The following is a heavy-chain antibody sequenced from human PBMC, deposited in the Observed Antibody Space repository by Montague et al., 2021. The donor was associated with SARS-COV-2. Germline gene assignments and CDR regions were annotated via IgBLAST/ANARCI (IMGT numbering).Heavy chain of an antibody. CDR1: GGSISSSNW. V-gene: IGHV4-4*02. CDR2: IYHSGCT. D-gene: IGHD3-10*01. J-gene: IGHJ6*02. CDR3: ARVHPLWFGELLLDYYYYYGMDV. Sequence: SETLSLTCAVSGGSISSSNWWNWVRQPPGKGLEWIGEIYHSGCTNYNPSLKSRVTISVDKSKNQFSLKLSSVTAADTAVYYCARVHPLWFGELLLDYYYYYGMDVWGQGTTVTVSS.